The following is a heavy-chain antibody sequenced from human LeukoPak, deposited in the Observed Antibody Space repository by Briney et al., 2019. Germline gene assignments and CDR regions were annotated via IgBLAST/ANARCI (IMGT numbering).Heavy chain of an antibody. CDR1: GFTFSSYW. CDR2: IASDGSST. J-gene: IGHJ3*02. Sequence: GGSLRLSCAASGFTFSSYWMNWVRQAPGKGLVWVSRIASDGSSTTYADSVKGRFSISRDNAKNTLYLQMNSLRVEDTAVYYCARSAVEGDDAFDIWGQGTMVTVSS. D-gene: IGHD6-19*01. CDR3: ARSAVEGDDAFDI. V-gene: IGHV3-74*01.